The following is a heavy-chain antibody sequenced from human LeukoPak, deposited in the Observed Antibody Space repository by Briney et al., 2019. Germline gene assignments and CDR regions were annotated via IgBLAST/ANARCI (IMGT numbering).Heavy chain of an antibody. CDR1: GGSISSSSYY. V-gene: IGHV4-39*07. CDR2: IYYSGST. Sequence: SETLSLTCTVSGGSISSSSYYWGWIRQPPGKGLEWIGSIYYSGSTYYNPSLKSRVTISVDTSKNQFSLKLSSVTAADTAVYYCARVTYYYYMDVWGKGTTVTISS. J-gene: IGHJ6*03. CDR3: ARVTYYYYMDV.